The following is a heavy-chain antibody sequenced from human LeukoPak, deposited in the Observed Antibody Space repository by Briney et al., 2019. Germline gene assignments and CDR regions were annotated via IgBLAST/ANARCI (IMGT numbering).Heavy chain of an antibody. CDR3: ARARYCSSTSCYGWFDP. V-gene: IGHV1-69*04. Sequence: ASVKVSCKASGGTFSSYAISWVRQAPGQGLEWMGRIIPIFGIANYAQKLQGRVTITADKSTSTAYMELSSLRSEDTAVYYCARARYCSSTSCYGWFDPWGQGTLVTVSS. CDR1: GGTFSSYA. J-gene: IGHJ5*02. CDR2: IIPIFGIA. D-gene: IGHD2-2*01.